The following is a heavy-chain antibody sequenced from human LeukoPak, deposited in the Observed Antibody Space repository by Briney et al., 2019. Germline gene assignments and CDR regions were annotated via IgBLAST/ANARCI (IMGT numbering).Heavy chain of an antibody. CDR3: ASRVLGRQQLDPYYYYYYGMDV. D-gene: IGHD6-13*01. J-gene: IGHJ6*02. CDR2: IIPIFGTA. V-gene: IGHV1-69*01. Sequence: SVKVSCTASGGTLSSYAISWVRQAPGQGLEWMGGIIPIFGTANYAQKFQGRVTITADESTSTAYMELSSLRSEDTAVYYCASRVLGRQQLDPYYYYYYGMDVWGQGTTVTVSS. CDR1: GGTLSSYA.